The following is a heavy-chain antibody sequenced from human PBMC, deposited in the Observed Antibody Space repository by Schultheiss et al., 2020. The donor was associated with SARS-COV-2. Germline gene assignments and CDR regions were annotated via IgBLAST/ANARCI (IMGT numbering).Heavy chain of an antibody. CDR2: INYSGRT. CDR3: ARRRDWNDVFDY. J-gene: IGHJ4*02. D-gene: IGHD1-1*01. CDR1: GESITSTVYY. V-gene: IGHV4-39*07. Sequence: SETLSLTCTVSGESITSTVYYWGWIRQPPGKGLEWIGYINYSGRTNYNPSLKSRVTISVDTSKNQFSLKLTSVTAADTAVYYCARRRDWNDVFDYWGQGTLVTVSS.